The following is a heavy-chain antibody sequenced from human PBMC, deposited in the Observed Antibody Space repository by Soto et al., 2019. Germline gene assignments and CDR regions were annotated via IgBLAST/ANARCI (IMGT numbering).Heavy chain of an antibody. Sequence: QVQLVQSGAEGKKPGASVKVSCKTSGYTFTSYHISWVRQAPGQGLEWMGWISAYDTNTNYAQKFQGRVTITTDTLTSTAYMELRSLRSDDTAVYYCARDTPPTDYWGQGTLVTVSS. V-gene: IGHV1-18*01. J-gene: IGHJ4*02. CDR1: GYTFTSYH. CDR2: ISAYDTNT. CDR3: ARDTPPTDY.